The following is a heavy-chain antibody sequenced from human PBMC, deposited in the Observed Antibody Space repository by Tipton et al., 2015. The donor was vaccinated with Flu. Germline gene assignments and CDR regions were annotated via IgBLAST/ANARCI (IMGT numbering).Heavy chain of an antibody. CDR3: ARGSYGDLIDY. CDR1: GYTFTHYH. CDR2: ITPGGGST. Sequence: QMQLVQSGAVVKKPGASVKVSCKSSGYTFTHYHMHWVRQAPGQGLEWMGIITPGGGSTFYAPKFQGRVTMTRDSSTLTGYMELSSLTSEDTAVYYCARGSYGDLIDYWGQGSLVTVSS. V-gene: IGHV1-46*01. J-gene: IGHJ4*02. D-gene: IGHD5-18*01.